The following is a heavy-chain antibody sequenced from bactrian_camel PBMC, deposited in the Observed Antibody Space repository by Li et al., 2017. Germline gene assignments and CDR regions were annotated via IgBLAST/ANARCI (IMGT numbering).Heavy chain of an antibody. V-gene: IGHV3S53*01. J-gene: IGHJ4*01. D-gene: IGHD1*01. CDR1: GYKYDFSRP. CDR2: IDSDGTP. Sequence: HVQLVESGGGSVQAGGSLTLRCAGSGYKYDFSRPCLAWFRQAPGKQREGVAAIDSDGTPTYTDSVKGRFTVSRDNAKNTVYLQLNSLKIEDTAMYYCDVAGYWTQGTQV.